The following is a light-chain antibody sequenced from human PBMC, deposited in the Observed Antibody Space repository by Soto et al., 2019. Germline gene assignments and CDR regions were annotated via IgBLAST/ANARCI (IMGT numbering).Light chain of an antibody. CDR1: SSDVGGYNY. J-gene: IGLJ3*02. Sequence: QSALTQPASVSGSPGQSITISCTGTSSDVGGYNYVSWYQQHPGKAPKLLIYEVSNRPSGVSSRFSGSKSGNTASLTISGLRAEDEADYYCTSYTTSSTWVFGGGTQLTVL. CDR2: EVS. CDR3: TSYTTSSTWV. V-gene: IGLV2-14*01.